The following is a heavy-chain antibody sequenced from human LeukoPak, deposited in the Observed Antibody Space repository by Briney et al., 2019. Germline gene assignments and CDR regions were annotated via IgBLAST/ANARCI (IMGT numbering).Heavy chain of an antibody. Sequence: SETLSLTCTVSGGSISSYYWSWIRQPPGKGLEWIGYIYYSGSTNYNPSLKSRVTISVDTSKNQFSLKLSSVTAADTAVYYCAREQEGSSGWYNWFDPWGQGTLVAVSS. J-gene: IGHJ5*02. CDR2: IYYSGST. CDR3: AREQEGSSGWYNWFDP. D-gene: IGHD6-19*01. CDR1: GGSISSYY. V-gene: IGHV4-59*01.